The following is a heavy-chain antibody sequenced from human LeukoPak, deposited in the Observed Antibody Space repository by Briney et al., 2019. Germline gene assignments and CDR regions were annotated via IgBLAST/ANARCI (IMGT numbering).Heavy chain of an antibody. CDR2: ISDSGGST. Sequence: GGSPRLSCAASGFTFTSYAMSWVRQAPGKGLEWVSAISDSGGSTYYADSVKGRFAISRDNSKNTLYLQMNSLRAEDTTIYYCAKRDTTYWGQGTLVTVSS. V-gene: IGHV3-23*01. J-gene: IGHJ4*02. CDR3: AKRDTTY. CDR1: GFTFTSYA. D-gene: IGHD1-26*01.